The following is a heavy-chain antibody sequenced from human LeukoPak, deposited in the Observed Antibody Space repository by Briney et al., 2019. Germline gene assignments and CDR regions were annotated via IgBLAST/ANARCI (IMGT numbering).Heavy chain of an antibody. D-gene: IGHD2-2*01. J-gene: IGHJ5*02. V-gene: IGHV3-48*01. CDR2: TISSGNII. CDR1: GFTFSTYS. CDR3: AKGLGYCSSTSCPRGGFDP. Sequence: QPGGSLRLSCAASGFTFSTYSMNWVRQAPGKGLEWVSYTISSGNIIYYADSVKGRFTISRDNSKNTLYLQMNSLRAEDTAVYYCAKGLGYCSSTSCPRGGFDPWGQGTLVTVSS.